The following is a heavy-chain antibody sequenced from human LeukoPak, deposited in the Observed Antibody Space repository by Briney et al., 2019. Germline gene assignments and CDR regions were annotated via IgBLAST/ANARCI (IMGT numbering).Heavy chain of an antibody. CDR1: RGSINNQY. V-gene: IGHV4-59*11. CDR2: IDYSAST. Sequence: PSETLSLTCTVSRGSINNQYWSWIRQPAGKGLEWIAYIDYSASTNYNPSLKSRVTISVDTSKNQFSLKLSSVTAADTAVYYCARDSRRELLHAFDIWGQGTMVTVSS. J-gene: IGHJ3*02. D-gene: IGHD1-26*01. CDR3: ARDSRRELLHAFDI.